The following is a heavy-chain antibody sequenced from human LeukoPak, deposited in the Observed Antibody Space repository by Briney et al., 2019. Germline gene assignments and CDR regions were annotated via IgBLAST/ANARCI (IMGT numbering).Heavy chain of an antibody. CDR3: ASGRQLVNCYFQH. J-gene: IGHJ1*01. CDR2: IIPIFGTA. CDR1: GGTFSSYA. Sequence: SVKVSCKASGGTFSSYAISWVRQAPGQGLEWMGGIIPIFGTANYAQKFQGRVTITADESTSTAYMELSSLRSEDTAVYYCASGRQLVNCYFQHWGQGTLVTVSS. V-gene: IGHV1-69*13. D-gene: IGHD6-13*01.